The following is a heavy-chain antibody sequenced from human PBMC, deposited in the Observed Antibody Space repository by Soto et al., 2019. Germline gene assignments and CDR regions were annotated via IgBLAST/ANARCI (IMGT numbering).Heavy chain of an antibody. CDR3: ARDLRYYYDSSGSHEFDP. CDR1: GYTFTSYA. CDR2: INAGNGNT. J-gene: IGHJ5*02. Sequence: ASVKVSCKASGYTFTSYAMHWVRQAPGQRLEWMGWINAGNGNTKYSQKFQGRVTITRDTSASTAYMELSSLRSEDTAVYYCARDLRYYYDSSGSHEFDPWGQGTLVTVSS. V-gene: IGHV1-3*01. D-gene: IGHD3-22*01.